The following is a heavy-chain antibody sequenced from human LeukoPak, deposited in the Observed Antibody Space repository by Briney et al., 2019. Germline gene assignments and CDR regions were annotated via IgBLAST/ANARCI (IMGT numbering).Heavy chain of an antibody. Sequence: GGSLRLSCAASGFTFSSYSMNWVRQAPGKGLEWVSSISSSSSYIYYADSVKGRFTISRDNAKNSLYLQMNSLRAEDTAVYYCARDETYYDILTGYSTPYYFDYWGQGTLVTVSS. J-gene: IGHJ4*02. CDR1: GFTFSSYS. CDR2: ISSSSSYI. CDR3: ARDETYYDILTGYSTPYYFDY. V-gene: IGHV3-21*01. D-gene: IGHD3-9*01.